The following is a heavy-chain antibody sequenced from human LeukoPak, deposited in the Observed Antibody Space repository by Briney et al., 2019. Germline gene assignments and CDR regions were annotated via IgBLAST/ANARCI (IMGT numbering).Heavy chain of an antibody. J-gene: IGHJ5*02. CDR2: INHSGST. Sequence: SETLSLTCAVYGGSFSGYYWSWIRQPPGKGLEWIGAINHSGSTNYNPSPKSRVTISVDTSKNQFSLKLSSVTAADTAVYYCARMSFREVVPAAIGWFDPWGQGTLVTVSS. CDR1: GGSFSGYY. D-gene: IGHD2-2*01. V-gene: IGHV4-34*01. CDR3: ARMSFREVVPAAIGWFDP.